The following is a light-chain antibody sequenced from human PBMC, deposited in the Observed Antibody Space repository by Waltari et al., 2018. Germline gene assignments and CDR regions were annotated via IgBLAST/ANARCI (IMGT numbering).Light chain of an antibody. CDR2: GAS. V-gene: IGKV3-20*01. CDR3: HQDGNSAPYT. J-gene: IGKJ2*01. Sequence: EIVLTQSPGNLSLSPGERITLSCRASQSISGNYLAWYQQKPGQAPRLFIYGASSRATGIPERFSGSGSGTDFTLTISRLEPEDFAVYYCHQDGNSAPYTFGQGTKLEIK. CDR1: QSISGNY.